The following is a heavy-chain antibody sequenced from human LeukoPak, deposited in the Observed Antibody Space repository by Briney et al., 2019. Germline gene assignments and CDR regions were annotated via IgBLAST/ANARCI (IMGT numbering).Heavy chain of an antibody. D-gene: IGHD3-9*01. J-gene: IGHJ4*02. CDR2: IYYSGST. Sequence: SETLSLTCTVSGGSISSYYWSWIRQPPGKGLEWIGYIYYSGSTNSNPSLKSRVTISVDTSKNQFSLKLSSVTAADTAVYYCARSLTGYYAYYFDYWGQGTLVTVSS. V-gene: IGHV4-59*01. CDR3: ARSLTGYYAYYFDY. CDR1: GGSISSYY.